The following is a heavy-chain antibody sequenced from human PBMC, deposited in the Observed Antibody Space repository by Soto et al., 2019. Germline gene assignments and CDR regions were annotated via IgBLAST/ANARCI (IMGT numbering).Heavy chain of an antibody. CDR2: IYYSGST. Sequence: SETLSLTCTVSGGSISSGGYYWSWIRQHPGKGLEWIGYIYYSGSTYYNPSLKSRVTVSVDTSKNQFSLKLSSVTAADTAVYYCTRDGRREAFVIWGQGTMVTVS. CDR1: GGSISSGGYY. J-gene: IGHJ3*02. CDR3: TRDGRREAFVI. V-gene: IGHV4-31*03.